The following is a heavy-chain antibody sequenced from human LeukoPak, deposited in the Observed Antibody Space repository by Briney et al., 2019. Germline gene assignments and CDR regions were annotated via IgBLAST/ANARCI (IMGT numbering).Heavy chain of an antibody. Sequence: GGSLRLSCVASGFTVSANYMNWVRQAPGKGLEGVSAISGSGGSTYYADSVKGRFTISRDNSKNTLYLQMNSLRAEDTAVYYCAKDGVWSYGFGGHNWFDPWGQGTLVTVSS. CDR3: AKDGVWSYGFGGHNWFDP. J-gene: IGHJ5*02. V-gene: IGHV3-23*01. D-gene: IGHD5-18*01. CDR2: ISGSGGST. CDR1: GFTVSANY.